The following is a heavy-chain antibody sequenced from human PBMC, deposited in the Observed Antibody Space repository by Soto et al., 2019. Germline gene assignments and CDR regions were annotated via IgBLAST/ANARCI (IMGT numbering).Heavy chain of an antibody. CDR3: ARVVVAATNNWFDP. D-gene: IGHD2-15*01. V-gene: IGHV4-31*03. Sequence: QVQLQESGPGLVKPSQTLSLTCTVSGGSIRSGGYYWSWIRQHPGKGLEWIGYIYYSGSTYYNPSLKSRVTISVDTSKNQFSLKLSSVTAADTAVYYCARVVVAATNNWFDPWGQGTLVTVSS. CDR2: IYYSGST. CDR1: GGSIRSGGYY. J-gene: IGHJ5*02.